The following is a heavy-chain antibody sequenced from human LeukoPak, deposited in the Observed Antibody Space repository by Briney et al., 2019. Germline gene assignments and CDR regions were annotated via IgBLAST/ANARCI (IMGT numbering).Heavy chain of an antibody. D-gene: IGHD3-9*01. CDR2: ISGSGGST. V-gene: IGHV3-23*01. CDR1: GFTFSSYA. Sequence: GGSLRLSCAASGFTFSSYAMSWVRQAPGKGLEWVSAISGSGGSTYYADSVKGRFTISRDNSKNTLYLQMNSLRAEDTAVYYCAKGEVLRYFDWLPGPYFDYWGQGTLVTVSS. J-gene: IGHJ4*02. CDR3: AKGEVLRYFDWLPGPYFDY.